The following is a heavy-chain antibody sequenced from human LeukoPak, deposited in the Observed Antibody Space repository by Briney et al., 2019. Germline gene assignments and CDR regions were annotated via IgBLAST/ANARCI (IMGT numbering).Heavy chain of an antibody. CDR2: ISGSGSST. V-gene: IGHV3-23*01. D-gene: IGHD3-16*01. Sequence: PGGSLRLSCAASGLTFSNFVMSWVRQAPGKGLEWVSGISGSGSSTYYGDSVKGRFTISRDNSKNTLYLQMNSLRAEDTAAYYCAKDVWGSSSGAFDIWGRGTMVTVSS. CDR1: GLTFSNFV. J-gene: IGHJ3*02. CDR3: AKDVWGSSSGAFDI.